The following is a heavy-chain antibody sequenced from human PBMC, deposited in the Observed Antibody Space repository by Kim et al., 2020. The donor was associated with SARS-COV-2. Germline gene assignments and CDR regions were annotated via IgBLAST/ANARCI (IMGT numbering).Heavy chain of an antibody. CDR1: GGSISTYY. CDR2: ISYSGST. J-gene: IGHJ6*02. Sequence: SETLSLTCTVSGGSISTYYWTWIRQAPGKGLEWIGFISYSGSTSYHPSLKSRVTISLDTSKSQFSLNLSSVTAADTAVYYCARGTLWFGKLFDYYGMDVWGQGTTVTVSS. D-gene: IGHD3-10*01. CDR3: ARGTLWFGKLFDYYGMDV. V-gene: IGHV4-59*01.